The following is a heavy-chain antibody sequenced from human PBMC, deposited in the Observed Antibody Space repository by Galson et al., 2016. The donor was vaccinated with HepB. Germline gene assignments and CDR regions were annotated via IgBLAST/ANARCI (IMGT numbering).Heavy chain of an antibody. D-gene: IGHD5-24*01. CDR2: IFYTGTT. V-gene: IGHV4-39*01. Sequence: KGLEWAGTIFYTGTTYYSPSLKRRVNVSVDTSRNQFSLNLTSVTAADTAVYFCARLMAIGAFDYWGQGILVTVSS. J-gene: IGHJ4*02. CDR3: ARLMAIGAFDY.